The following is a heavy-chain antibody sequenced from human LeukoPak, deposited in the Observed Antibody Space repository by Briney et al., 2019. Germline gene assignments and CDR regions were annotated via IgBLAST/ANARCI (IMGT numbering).Heavy chain of an antibody. CDR1: GFTFSSYA. J-gene: IGHJ6*03. Sequence: PGGSLRLSCAASGFTFSSYAMHWVRQAPGKGLEWVAVISYDGSNKYYADSVKGRFTISRDNSKNTPYLQMNSLRAEDTAVYYCARRDIVVVVAATQGYYYYYMDVWGKGTTVTISS. CDR3: ARRDIVVVVAATQGYYYYYMDV. D-gene: IGHD2-15*01. CDR2: ISYDGSNK. V-gene: IGHV3-30*04.